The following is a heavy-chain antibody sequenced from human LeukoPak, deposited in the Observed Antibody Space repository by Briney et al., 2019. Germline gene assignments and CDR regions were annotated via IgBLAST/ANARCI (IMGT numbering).Heavy chain of an antibody. V-gene: IGHV3-7*01. D-gene: IGHD5-18*01. CDR3: ARDTGGGYSCYDC. CDR1: GFTFSSYW. Sequence: GGSLRLSCAAAGFTFSSYWMTWIRQAPGKGLEWVANIKQDGSEKYYVDSVKGRFTISRDNAQNSLYLQMNSLRAEDTAVYYCARDTGGGYSCYDCWGQGTLVTVSS. J-gene: IGHJ4*02. CDR2: IKQDGSEK.